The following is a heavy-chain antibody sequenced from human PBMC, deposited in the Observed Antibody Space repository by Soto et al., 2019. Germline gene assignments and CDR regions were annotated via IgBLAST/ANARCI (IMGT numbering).Heavy chain of an antibody. V-gene: IGHV1-46*01. J-gene: IGHJ4*02. Sequence: QVQLVQSGAEVKKPGASVKVSCKASGYTFTTYYMHWVRQAPGQGLEWMGIISPDGGRTSYAQKFQGRVTMPRETSKSTVYMELSSMISEYTAVYYCATRDPGHYWGQGTLVTVPS. CDR3: ATRDPGHY. CDR2: ISPDGGRT. CDR1: GYTFTTYY.